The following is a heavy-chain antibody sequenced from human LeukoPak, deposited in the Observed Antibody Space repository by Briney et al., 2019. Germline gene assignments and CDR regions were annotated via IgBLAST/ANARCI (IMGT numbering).Heavy chain of an antibody. V-gene: IGHV1-69*13. CDR2: IIPIFGTA. Sequence: GASVKVSCKASGYTFTSYGISWVRQAPGQGLEWMGGIIPIFGTANYAQKFQGRVTITADESTSTAYMELSSLRSEDTAVYYCARSEKLGTSLDYWGQGTLVTVSS. CDR1: GYTFTSYG. J-gene: IGHJ4*02. D-gene: IGHD2-2*01. CDR3: ARSEKLGTSLDY.